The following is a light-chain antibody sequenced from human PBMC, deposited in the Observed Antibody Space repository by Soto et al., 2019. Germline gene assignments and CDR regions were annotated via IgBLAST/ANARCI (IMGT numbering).Light chain of an antibody. CDR1: QTLLHSNGKSY. V-gene: IGKV2D-29*01. CDR3: LQSLQFPLT. J-gene: IGKJ4*01. CDR2: EVS. Sequence: EIVMTQTPLSLSVTPGQSASISCRSSQTLLHSNGKSYLYWYLQKAGQAPQLLIYEVSKRFSGVPDRFSGSGAGTDFTLKISRVEAEDVGVYYCLQSLQFPLTFGGGTEVEIK.